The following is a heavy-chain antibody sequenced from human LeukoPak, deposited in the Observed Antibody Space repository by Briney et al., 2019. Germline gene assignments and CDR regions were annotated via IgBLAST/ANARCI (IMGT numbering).Heavy chain of an antibody. V-gene: IGHV3-30-3*01. D-gene: IGHD5-18*01. CDR2: ISYDGSNK. CDR1: GFTFSSYA. CDR3: ARAVQGYSYGPSVIDY. Sequence: GGSLRLSCAASGFTFSSYAMHWVRQAPGKGLEWVAVISYDGSNKYYADSVKGRFTISRDNAKNSLYLQMNSLRAEDTAVYYCARAVQGYSYGPSVIDYWGQGTLVTVSS. J-gene: IGHJ4*02.